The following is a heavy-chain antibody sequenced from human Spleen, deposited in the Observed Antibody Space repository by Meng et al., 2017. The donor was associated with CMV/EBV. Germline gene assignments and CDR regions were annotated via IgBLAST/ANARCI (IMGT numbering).Heavy chain of an antibody. V-gene: IGHV4-31*03. CDR3: ARTNFYSSSPHDY. J-gene: IGHJ4*02. Sequence: LRLSCTVSGGSISSGGYYWSWIRQHPGKGLEWIGYIYYSGSTYYNPSLKSRVTISVDTSKNQFSLKLSSVTAADTAVYYCARTNFYSSSPHDYWGQGTLVTVSS. D-gene: IGHD6-6*01. CDR2: IYYSGST. CDR1: GGSISSGGYY.